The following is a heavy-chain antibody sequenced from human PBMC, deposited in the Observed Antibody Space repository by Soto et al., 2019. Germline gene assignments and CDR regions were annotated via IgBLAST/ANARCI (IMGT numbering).Heavy chain of an antibody. V-gene: IGHV3-23*01. CDR1: GFSFDEYA. CDR3: TKGYYSGYDLAYFDY. Sequence: PGGSLRLSCAASGFSFDEYAMTGVRQAAGKGLEWVSAISGSGDNTYYADSVKGRFTISRDNSKNTLYMQLNSLRAEDTAVYYCTKGYYSGYDLAYFDYWGQGTLVTVSS. J-gene: IGHJ4*02. D-gene: IGHD5-12*01. CDR2: ISGSGDNT.